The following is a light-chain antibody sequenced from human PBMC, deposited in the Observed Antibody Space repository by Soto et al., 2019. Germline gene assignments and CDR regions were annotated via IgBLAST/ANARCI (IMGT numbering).Light chain of an antibody. CDR3: QQYNHWPPWT. CDR1: QSVSSSN. V-gene: IGKV3-15*01. J-gene: IGKJ1*01. Sequence: EIVLTHSPGTLSLYPWEIATLSCRASQSVSSSNLAWYQQKPGQAPRLLIYGASTRATVIPARFSGSGSGTEFTLTISSLQSEDFAVYYCQQYNHWPPWTFGQGTKVDIK. CDR2: GAS.